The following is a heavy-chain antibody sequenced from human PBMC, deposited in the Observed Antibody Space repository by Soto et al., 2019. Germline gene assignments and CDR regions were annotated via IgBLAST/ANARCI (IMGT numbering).Heavy chain of an antibody. CDR1: GGSISSSSYY. CDR3: ARLSIAALSFDY. D-gene: IGHD6-6*01. J-gene: IGHJ4*02. V-gene: IGHV4-39*01. Sequence: PSETLSLTCTVSGGSISSSSYYWGWIRQPPGKGLEWIGSIYYSGSTYYNPSLKSRVTISVDTSKNQFSLKLSSVTAADTAVYYCARLSIAALSFDYWGQGTLVTVSS. CDR2: IYYSGST.